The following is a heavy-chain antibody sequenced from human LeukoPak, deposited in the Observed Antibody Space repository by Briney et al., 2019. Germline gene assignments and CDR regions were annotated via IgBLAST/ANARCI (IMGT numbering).Heavy chain of an antibody. V-gene: IGHV4-61*02. CDR3: ARERDLIPIGAFDI. CDR2: IYTSGST. Sequence: SETLSLTCTVSGGSISSGSYYWSWIRQPAGKGLEWIGRIYTSGSTNYNPSLKSRVTISVDTSKNQFSLKLSSVTAADTAVYYCARERDLIPIGAFDIWGQGTMVTVSS. CDR1: GGSISSGSYY. J-gene: IGHJ3*02. D-gene: IGHD2-21*01.